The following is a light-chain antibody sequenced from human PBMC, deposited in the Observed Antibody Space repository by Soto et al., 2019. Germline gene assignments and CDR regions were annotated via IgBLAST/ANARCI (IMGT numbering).Light chain of an antibody. Sequence: DIVMTQSPDSLAVSLGERATINCKSSQSVLFSSNNKNYLAWYQQKPGQPPKLLIYWASDRESGVPDRFSGRGSGTDFPLTISSLQGGGGGVFYCQQYYSSPPTFGGGTKVEIK. V-gene: IGKV4-1*01. CDR1: QSVLFSSNNKNY. CDR2: WAS. CDR3: QQYYSSPPT. J-gene: IGKJ4*01.